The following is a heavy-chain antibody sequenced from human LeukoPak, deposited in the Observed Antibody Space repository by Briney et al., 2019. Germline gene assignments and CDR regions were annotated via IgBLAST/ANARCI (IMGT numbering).Heavy chain of an antibody. D-gene: IGHD6-19*01. V-gene: IGHV3-21*01. CDR2: ISTRIDYM. Sequence: PGGSLRLSCAASGFPFRSYSINWVRGAPGGGREGVSSISTRIDYMYYADSVKGRFTISRDNAKNSLYLQMNSLRAEDTAVYYCARAIFSRGWYLVDYWGQGTLVTVSS. CDR1: GFPFRSYS. CDR3: ARAIFSRGWYLVDY. J-gene: IGHJ4*02.